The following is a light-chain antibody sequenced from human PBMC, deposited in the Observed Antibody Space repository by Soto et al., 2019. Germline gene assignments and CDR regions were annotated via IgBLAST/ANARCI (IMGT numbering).Light chain of an antibody. CDR3: LQHNSYPVT. J-gene: IGKJ1*01. V-gene: IGKV1-17*01. CDR1: QSISTY. Sequence: DIQMTQSPSSLSASVGDRVPITCRASQSISTYLNWYQQKPGKAPNLLIFAASTLQSGVPSRFSGSGSGTDFTLTISSLQPEDFATYYCLQHNSYPVTFGQGTKVDIK. CDR2: AAS.